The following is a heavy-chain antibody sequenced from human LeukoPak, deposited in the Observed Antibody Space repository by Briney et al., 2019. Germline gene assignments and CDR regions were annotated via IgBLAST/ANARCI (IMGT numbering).Heavy chain of an antibody. V-gene: IGHV4-59*01. J-gene: IGHJ5*02. CDR2: IYYSGST. CDR3: ARERRYFVRGSWFDP. D-gene: IGHD3-9*01. Sequence: PSETLSLTCTDSGGSISSYYWNWIRQPPGKGLEWIGYIYYSGSTNYNPSLKSRVTISVDTSKNQFSLKLSSVTAADTAVYYCARERRYFVRGSWFDPWGQGTLVTVSS. CDR1: GGSISSYY.